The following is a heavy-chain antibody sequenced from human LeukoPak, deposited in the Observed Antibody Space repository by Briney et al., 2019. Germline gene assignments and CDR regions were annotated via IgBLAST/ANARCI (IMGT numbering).Heavy chain of an antibody. CDR2: ISSSSSYI. Sequence: GGSLRLSYAASGFTFSSYSMNWVRQAPGKGLEWVSSISSSSSYIYYADSVRGRFTISRDNAKNSLYLQMNSLRAEDTAVYYCAREFRRYYDFWSGYYYWGQGTLVTVSS. CDR3: AREFRRYYDFWSGYYY. V-gene: IGHV3-21*01. D-gene: IGHD3-3*01. J-gene: IGHJ4*02. CDR1: GFTFSSYS.